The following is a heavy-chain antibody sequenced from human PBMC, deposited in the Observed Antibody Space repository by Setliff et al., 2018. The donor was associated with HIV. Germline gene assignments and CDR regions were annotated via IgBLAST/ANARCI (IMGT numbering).Heavy chain of an antibody. CDR3: ARPLLRTNTVYGILGNWFDS. CDR1: GFTFSSYG. CDR2: ISFDGSSE. Sequence: GGSLRLSCAASGFTFSSYGMHWVRQAPGKGLEWVAVISFDGSSEDYGDSVKGRFTVSRDNSKNTVYLQMNSLRAEDTAVYYCARPLLRTNTVYGILGNWFDSWGRGTLVTVSS. V-gene: IGHV3-30*12. D-gene: IGHD2-8*01. J-gene: IGHJ5*01.